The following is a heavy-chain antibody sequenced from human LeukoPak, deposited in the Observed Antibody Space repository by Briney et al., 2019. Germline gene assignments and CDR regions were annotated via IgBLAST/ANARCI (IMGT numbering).Heavy chain of an antibody. CDR3: ARMALQKGYSYGSMWFDP. CDR2: MNPNSGNT. Sequence: ASVKVSCKASGYTFTSYDINWVRQATGQGLEWMGWMNPNSGNTGYAQKFQGRVTMTRNTSINTAYMELSSLRSEDTAVYYCARMALQKGYSYGSMWFDPWGQGTLVTVSS. V-gene: IGHV1-8*01. CDR1: GYTFTSYD. J-gene: IGHJ5*02. D-gene: IGHD5-18*01.